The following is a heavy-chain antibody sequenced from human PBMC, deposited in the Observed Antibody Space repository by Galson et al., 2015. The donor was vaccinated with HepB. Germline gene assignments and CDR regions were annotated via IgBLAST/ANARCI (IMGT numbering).Heavy chain of an antibody. CDR1: GYTLTELS. D-gene: IGHD3-10*01. Sequence: SVKVSCKVSGYTLTELSMHWVRQAPGKGLEWMGGFDPEDGETIYAQKFQGRVTMTEDTSTDTAYMELSSLRSEDTAVYYCATGYYYGSGSYYYFDYWGQGTLVTVSS. CDR2: FDPEDGET. J-gene: IGHJ4*02. V-gene: IGHV1-24*01. CDR3: ATGYYYGSGSYYYFDY.